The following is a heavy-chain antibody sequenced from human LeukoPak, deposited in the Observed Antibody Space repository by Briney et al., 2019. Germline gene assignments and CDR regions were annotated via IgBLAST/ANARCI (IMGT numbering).Heavy chain of an antibody. CDR1: GFIFSSYS. D-gene: IGHD2-2*01. CDR2: ISTSSHI. J-gene: IGHJ4*02. V-gene: IGHV3-21*01. CDR3: ARVGAGYCSSTSCPGYDY. Sequence: GGSLRLSCAASGFIFSSYSINWVRQAPGKGLEWVSSISTSSHIYYADSVKGRFTISRDNAKNSLYLQMNSLRAEDTAVYYCARVGAGYCSSTSCPGYDYWGQGTLVTVSS.